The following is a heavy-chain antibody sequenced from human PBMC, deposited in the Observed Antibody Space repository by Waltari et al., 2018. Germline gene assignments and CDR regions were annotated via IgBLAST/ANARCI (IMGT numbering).Heavy chain of an antibody. V-gene: IGHV4-39*01. CDR2: IYYSGST. CDR1: GGSISSSSYY. CDR3: ARVNLGLGIAAAGTGWFDP. Sequence: QLQLQESGPGLVKPSETLSLTCTVSGGSISSSSYYWGWIRQPPGKGLEWIGSIYYSGSTYYNPSLKSRVTISVDTSKNQFSLKLSSVTAADTAVYYCARVNLGLGIAAAGTGWFDPWGQGTLVTVSS. J-gene: IGHJ5*02. D-gene: IGHD6-13*01.